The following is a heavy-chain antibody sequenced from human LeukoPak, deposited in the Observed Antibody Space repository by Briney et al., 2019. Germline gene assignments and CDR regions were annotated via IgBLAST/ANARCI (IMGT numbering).Heavy chain of an antibody. D-gene: IGHD1-26*01. V-gene: IGHV3-20*04. CDR2: TKCNGGRT. Sequence: GGSLRLSXAASGFTFDDYGVRWVRQAPGRGREWVSDTKCNGGRTRYADSVKGRFTSSKDNAKNSLYLQMNSLRAEDTALYYCARAFSLAGSLVPFDYWGQGTLVTVSS. CDR1: GFTFDDYG. CDR3: ARAFSLAGSLVPFDY. J-gene: IGHJ4*02.